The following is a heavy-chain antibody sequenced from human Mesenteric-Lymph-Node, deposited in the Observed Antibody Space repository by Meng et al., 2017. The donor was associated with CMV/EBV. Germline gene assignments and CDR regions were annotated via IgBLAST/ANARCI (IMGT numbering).Heavy chain of an antibody. CDR3: ARSHGDIYYYGMDV. D-gene: IGHD4-17*01. V-gene: IGHV3-21*01. J-gene: IGHJ6*02. CDR1: GFTFSSYS. Sequence: GGSLRLSCAASGFTFSSYSMNWVRQAPGKGLEWVSSISSSSSYIYYAGSVKGRFTISRDNAKNSLYLQMNSLRAEDTAVYYCARSHGDIYYYGMDVWGQGTTVTVSS. CDR2: ISSSSSYI.